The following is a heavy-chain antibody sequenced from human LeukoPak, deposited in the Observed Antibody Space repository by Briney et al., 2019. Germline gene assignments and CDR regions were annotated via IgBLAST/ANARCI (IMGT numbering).Heavy chain of an antibody. CDR3: ARVGSGWYSFDH. D-gene: IGHD6-19*01. Sequence: PGGSLRLSCVASGFTFSGYSMDWVRQAPGKGLEWASSISSSGTTIFYADSVKGRFTISRDNAKNSLYLHMNGLRDEDTAVYYCARVGSGWYSFDHWGQGTVVTVSS. CDR1: GFTFSGYS. V-gene: IGHV3-48*02. CDR2: ISSSGTTI. J-gene: IGHJ4*02.